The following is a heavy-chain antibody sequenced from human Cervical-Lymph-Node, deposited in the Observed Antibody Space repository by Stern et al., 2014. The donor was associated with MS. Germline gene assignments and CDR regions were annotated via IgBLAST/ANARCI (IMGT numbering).Heavy chain of an antibody. Sequence: VQLVQSGGGVVQPGTSLRLSCAASGFTFSSYGMHWVRQAPGKGLEWVALAWYDGSNAYYTNSVQGRFTISRDNSKNTLSLQMNSLTAEDTAVYYCARGHIPYAYNYRFDYWGQGTLVTVSS. V-gene: IGHV3-33*01. CDR3: ARGHIPYAYNYRFDY. J-gene: IGHJ4*02. D-gene: IGHD5-24*01. CDR1: GFTFSSYG. CDR2: AWYDGSNA.